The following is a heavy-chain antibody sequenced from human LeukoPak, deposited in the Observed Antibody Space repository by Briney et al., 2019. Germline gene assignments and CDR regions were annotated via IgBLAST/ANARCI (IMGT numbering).Heavy chain of an antibody. J-gene: IGHJ4*02. V-gene: IGHV3-21*01. Sequence: GGSLRLSCAASGFTVSSNYMNWVRQAPGKGLEWVSSISSSSSYIYYADSVKGRFTISRDNAKNSLYLQMNSLRAEDTAVYYCARGHEGLDYWGQGTLVTVSS. CDR3: ARGHEGLDY. CDR1: GFTVSSNY. CDR2: ISSSSSYI.